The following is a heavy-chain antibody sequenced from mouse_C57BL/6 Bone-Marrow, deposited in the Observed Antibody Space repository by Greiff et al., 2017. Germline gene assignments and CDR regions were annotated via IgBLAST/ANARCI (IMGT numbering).Heavy chain of an antibody. V-gene: IGHV5-6*01. Sequence: EVQLVESGGDLVKPGGSLKLSCAASGFTFSSYGMSWVRQTPDKRLEWVATISSGGSYTYYPDSVKGRFTISRDNAKNTLYLQMSSLKSEDTAMYYCARRGTTAFEVWGTGTTVTVSS. CDR1: GFTFSSYG. D-gene: IGHD1-2*01. J-gene: IGHJ1*03. CDR3: ARRGTTAFEV. CDR2: ISSGGSYT.